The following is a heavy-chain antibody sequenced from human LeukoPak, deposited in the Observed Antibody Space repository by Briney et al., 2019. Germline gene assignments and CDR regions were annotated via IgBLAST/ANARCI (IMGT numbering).Heavy chain of an antibody. CDR2: IYHGGNT. CDR3: AREIAAAGLDY. J-gene: IGHJ4*02. Sequence: SETLSLTCTVSGYSISSGFYWGWIRQPPGKGLEWIGYIYHGGNTDYNPSLKSRVTISIDTSKSQFSLKLSSVTAADTAVYYCAREIAAAGLDYWGQGTLVTVSS. D-gene: IGHD6-13*01. V-gene: IGHV4-38-2*02. CDR1: GYSISSGFY.